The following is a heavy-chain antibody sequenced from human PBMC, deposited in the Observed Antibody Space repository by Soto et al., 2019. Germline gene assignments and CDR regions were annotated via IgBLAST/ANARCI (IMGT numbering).Heavy chain of an antibody. D-gene: IGHD6-13*01. V-gene: IGHV4-59*01. CDR2: VYYGGST. CDR3: ASGYTSNWFRIDA. CDR1: GGSISSYY. J-gene: IGHJ5*02. Sequence: PSATLSLTCTVSGGSISSYYWSWIRQPPGKGLEWIAYVYYGGSTNYNPSLRSRLTVSVDTSKNQFSLNLNSVTAADTAVYYGASGYTSNWFRIDAWSKAILVTVA.